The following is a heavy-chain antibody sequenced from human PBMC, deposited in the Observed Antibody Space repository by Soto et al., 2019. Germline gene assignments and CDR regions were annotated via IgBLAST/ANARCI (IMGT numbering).Heavy chain of an antibody. V-gene: IGHV4-59*01. CDR2: IYYSGST. J-gene: IGHJ5*02. D-gene: IGHD6-13*01. Sequence: SETLSLTCTIANGSIGSYYWTWIRQPPGKGLEWIGHIYYSGSTNYNPSLKSRLTLSLDTSKNQFSLKLTSVTAADTAVYYCARVGRLITAAGLLDAWGQGTLVTVSS. CDR3: ARVGRLITAAGLLDA. CDR1: NGSIGSYY.